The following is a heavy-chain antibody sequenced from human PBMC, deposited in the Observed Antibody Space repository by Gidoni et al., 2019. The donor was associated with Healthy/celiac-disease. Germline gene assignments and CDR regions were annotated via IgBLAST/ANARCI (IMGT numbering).Heavy chain of an antibody. D-gene: IGHD6-6*01. CDR2: MNANSGHS. J-gene: IGHJ3*02. CDR3: ARGSSVSYAFDI. V-gene: IGHV1-8*01. Sequence: QVQLLQTGAEVKKPVASVKVSCKASGYTFTSYDSKWMRQATGKGLEWMGCMNANSGHSDYAKKFQGRVTMHRNTSISTAYMDLSSLRSEDTAVYYCARGSSVSYAFDIWGQGTMVTVSS. CDR1: GYTFTSYD.